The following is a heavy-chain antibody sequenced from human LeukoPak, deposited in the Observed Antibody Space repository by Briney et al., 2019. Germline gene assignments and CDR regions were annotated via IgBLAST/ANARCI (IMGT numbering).Heavy chain of an antibody. Sequence: PSQTLSLTCAVYSGSLSGYYWSWIPHPPGKGLECIGYIYSSGRTHYNTSLKSRLTISVDTSKNHFSLKLSSVAAAATDYYYCARHQFSTPEFVYWGQGTLVTVSS. CDR2: IYSSGRT. J-gene: IGHJ4*02. CDR3: ARHQFSTPEFVY. CDR1: SGSLSGYY. D-gene: IGHD2-15*01. V-gene: IGHV4-59*08.